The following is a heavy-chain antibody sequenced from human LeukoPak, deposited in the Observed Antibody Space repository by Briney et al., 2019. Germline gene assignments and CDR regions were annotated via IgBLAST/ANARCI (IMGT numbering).Heavy chain of an antibody. J-gene: IGHJ4*02. Sequence: SETLSLTCTVSGGSISSYYWSWIRQPPGKGLEWIGYIYYSGSTNYNPSLKSRVTISVDTSKNQFSLKLSSVTAADTAVYYCARDWLYCSSTSCYAGGLTALDYWGQGTLVTVSS. CDR2: IYYSGST. V-gene: IGHV4-59*12. CDR1: GGSISSYY. D-gene: IGHD2-2*01. CDR3: ARDWLYCSSTSCYAGGLTALDY.